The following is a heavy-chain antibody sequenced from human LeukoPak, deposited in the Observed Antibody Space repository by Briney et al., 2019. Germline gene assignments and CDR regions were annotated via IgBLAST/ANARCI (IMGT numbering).Heavy chain of an antibody. D-gene: IGHD2-21*02. CDR2: INHSGST. CDR1: GGSFSGYY. J-gene: IGHJ3*01. Sequence: PSETLSLTCAVYGGSFSGYYWSWIRQPPGKGLEWIGEINHSGSTNYNPSLKSRVTISVDTSKNQFSLKLSSATAADTAVYYCARGRVTPGAFDVWGQGTMVTVSS. CDR3: ARGRVTPGAFDV. V-gene: IGHV4-34*01.